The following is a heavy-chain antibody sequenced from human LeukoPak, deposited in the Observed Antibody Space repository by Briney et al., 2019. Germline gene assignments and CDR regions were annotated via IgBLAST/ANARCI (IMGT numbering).Heavy chain of an antibody. CDR1: GSSFSAYA. J-gene: IGHJ4*02. CDR2: IYGGGST. V-gene: IGHV3-66*01. D-gene: IGHD4-23*01. Sequence: GGSLRLSCEASGSSFSAYAMTWVRQAPGKGLEWVSVIYGGGSTYYADSVRGRFTISRDNSKNTLSLQMNSLRAEDTAVYYCARDRRGYGGNFDYWGQGTLVTVSS. CDR3: ARDRRGYGGNFDY.